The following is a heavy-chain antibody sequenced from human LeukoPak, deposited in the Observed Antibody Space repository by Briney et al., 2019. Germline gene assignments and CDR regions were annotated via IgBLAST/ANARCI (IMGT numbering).Heavy chain of an antibody. CDR2: IISIFGTA. V-gene: IGHV1-69*01. J-gene: IGHJ6*04. Sequence: SVKVSCKASGGTFSSYAISWVRQAPGQGLEWMGGIISIFGTANYAQKFQGRVTITADESTSTAYMELSSLRSEDTAVYYCARHYGDTYFDGMDVWGKGTTVTVSS. D-gene: IGHD4-17*01. CDR3: ARHYGDTYFDGMDV. CDR1: GGTFSSYA.